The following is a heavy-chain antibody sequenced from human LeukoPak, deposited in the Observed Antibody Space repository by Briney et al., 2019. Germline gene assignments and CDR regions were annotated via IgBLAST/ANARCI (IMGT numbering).Heavy chain of an antibody. CDR1: GGSISSSSYY. Sequence: SETLSLTCTVSGGSISSSSYYWGWIRQPPGKGLEWIGSIYYSGSTYYNPSLKSRVTISVDTSKNQFSLKLSSVTAADTAVYYCARDQASVAWMTILGYYYMDVWGKGTTVTVSS. D-gene: IGHD3-9*01. J-gene: IGHJ6*03. CDR2: IYYSGST. CDR3: ARDQASVAWMTILGYYYMDV. V-gene: IGHV4-39*07.